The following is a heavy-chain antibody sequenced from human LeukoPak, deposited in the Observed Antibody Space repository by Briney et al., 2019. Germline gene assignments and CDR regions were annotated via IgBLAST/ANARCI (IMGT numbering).Heavy chain of an antibody. Sequence: PGGSLRLSCAASGFRFSSYAMSWVRQAPGKGLEWVSAISGSGVSTYYADSVKGRFTISRDNAKNTLYLQMNSLRAEDTAVYYCTRGGTTLDYWGQGTLVTVSS. CDR3: TRGGTTLDY. V-gene: IGHV3-23*01. CDR1: GFRFSSYA. CDR2: ISGSGVST. D-gene: IGHD1-7*01. J-gene: IGHJ4*02.